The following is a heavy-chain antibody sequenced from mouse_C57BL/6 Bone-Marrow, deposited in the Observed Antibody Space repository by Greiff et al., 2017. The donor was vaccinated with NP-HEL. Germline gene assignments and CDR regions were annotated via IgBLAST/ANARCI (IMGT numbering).Heavy chain of an antibody. J-gene: IGHJ1*03. CDR3: ARAVLRPRYFDV. V-gene: IGHV1-64*01. Sequence: QVQLQQPGAELVKPGASVKLSCKASGYTFTSYWMHWVKQRPGQGLEWIGMIHPNSGSTNYNEKFKSKATLTVDKSSSTAYMQLSSLTSEDSAVYYCARAVLRPRYFDVWGTGTTVTVSS. CDR1: GYTFTSYW. CDR2: IHPNSGST. D-gene: IGHD1-2*01.